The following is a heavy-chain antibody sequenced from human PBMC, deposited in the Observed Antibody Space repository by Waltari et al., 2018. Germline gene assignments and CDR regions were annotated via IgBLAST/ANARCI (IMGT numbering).Heavy chain of an antibody. CDR3: TTLDAPWGG. CDR2: IKGKSDGAIT. D-gene: IGHD7-27*01. J-gene: IGHJ4*01. V-gene: IGHV3-15*01. CDR1: GFTFTPAW. Sequence: EVQMVESGGGLVKPGDSLRLSCAASGFTFTPAWLTWVRQAPGKGFEWVGRIKGKSDGAITDFAAPVRGRFSISRDDSQNMVFLQMNSLRTEDTAVYYCTTLDAPWGGWGHGTLVTVSS.